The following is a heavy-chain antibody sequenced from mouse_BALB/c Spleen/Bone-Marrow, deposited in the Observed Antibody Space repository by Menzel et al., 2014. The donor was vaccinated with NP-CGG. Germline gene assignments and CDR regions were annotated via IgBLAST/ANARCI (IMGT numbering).Heavy chain of an antibody. CDR1: GFTFSSYA. CDR2: ISSGGSYT. V-gene: IGHV5-9-4*01. CDR3: AREGLRRRAAMDY. Sequence: DVQLVESGGGLVKPGGSLKLSCAASGFTFSSYAMSWVRRSPEKRLEWVAEISSGGSYTYYPDTVTGRFTISRDNAKNTLYLEMSSLRSEDTAMYYCAREGLRRRAAMDYWGQGTSVTVSS. D-gene: IGHD2-4*01. J-gene: IGHJ4*01.